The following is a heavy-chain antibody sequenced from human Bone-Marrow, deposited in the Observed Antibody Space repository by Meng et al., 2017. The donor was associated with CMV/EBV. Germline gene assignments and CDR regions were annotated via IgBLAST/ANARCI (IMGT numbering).Heavy chain of an antibody. Sequence: GGSLRLSCVASSGFTLSGYAMHWVRQAPGKGLEWLALISYDGSTEYHADAVRGRFSISRDNSKNTLYVHMNSLRPEDTAIYYCARDVTTLCYSGMDVWGQGTTVTVSS. CDR1: SGFTLSGYA. V-gene: IGHV3-30*04. CDR3: ARDVTTLCYSGMDV. CDR2: ISYDGSTE. J-gene: IGHJ6*02. D-gene: IGHD2-21*01.